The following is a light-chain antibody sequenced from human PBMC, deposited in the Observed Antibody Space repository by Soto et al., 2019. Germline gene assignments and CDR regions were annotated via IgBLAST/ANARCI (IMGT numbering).Light chain of an antibody. CDR1: SGHSSYA. J-gene: IGLJ2*01. CDR3: QTWATGIVV. CDR2: LNSDGSH. V-gene: IGLV4-69*01. Sequence: QSVLTQSPSASASLGASVKLTCTLSSGHSSYAIAWHQQQPEKVPRYLMKLNSDGSHNKGDGIPDRFSGSSSGAERYLTISSLQSEDEADYYCQTWATGIVVFGGGTKLTVL.